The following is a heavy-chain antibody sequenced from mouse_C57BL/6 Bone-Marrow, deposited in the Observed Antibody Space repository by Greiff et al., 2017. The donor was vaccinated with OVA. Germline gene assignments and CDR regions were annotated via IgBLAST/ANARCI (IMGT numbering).Heavy chain of an antibody. CDR1: GYSFTDYN. Sequence: EVQLQQSGPELVKPGASVKISCKASGYSFTDYNMTWVKQSNGKSLEWIGVINPNYGTTSYNQKFKGKATLTVDQSSSTAYMQLNSLTSEDSAVYYCARWPLLWLTLYYYAMDYWGQGTSVTVSS. V-gene: IGHV1-39*01. D-gene: IGHD2-2*01. CDR3: ARWPLLWLTLYYYAMDY. CDR2: INPNYGTT. J-gene: IGHJ4*01.